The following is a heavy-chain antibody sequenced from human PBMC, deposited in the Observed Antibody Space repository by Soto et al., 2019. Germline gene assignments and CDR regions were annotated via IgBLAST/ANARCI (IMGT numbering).Heavy chain of an antibody. CDR1: GASLLSSY. D-gene: IGHD1-26*01. CDR3: AKGWDVKYFDK. V-gene: IGHV4-4*07. CDR2: IFSSGRT. Sequence: PSETLSLTCSVSGASLLSSYWSWVRQPAGKGLEWIGHIFSSGRTSYNPSLKSRLTMSIDTSKSLFSLNLSSVTAADTAVYYCAKGWDVKYFDKWGQGTLVTVSS. J-gene: IGHJ4*02.